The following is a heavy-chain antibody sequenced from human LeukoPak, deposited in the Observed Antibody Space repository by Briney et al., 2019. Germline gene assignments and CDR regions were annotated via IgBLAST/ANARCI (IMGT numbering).Heavy chain of an antibody. CDR3: ATLRLVLSRIDY. J-gene: IGHJ4*02. CDR1: GFTFSSYA. V-gene: IGHV3-23*01. CDR2: ISGSGGST. Sequence: GGSLRLSCAASGFTFSSYAMSWVRQAPGKGLEWVSAISGSGGSTYYADSVKGRFTISRDNSKNTLYLQMNSLRAEDTAVYYCATLRLVLSRIDYWGQGTLVTVSS. D-gene: IGHD6-19*01.